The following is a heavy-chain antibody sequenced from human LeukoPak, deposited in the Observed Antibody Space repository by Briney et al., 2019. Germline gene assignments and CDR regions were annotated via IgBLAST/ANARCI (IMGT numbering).Heavy chain of an antibody. CDR3: ARSRGYSYALFGI. Sequence: SETLSLTCTVSGGSISSYYWSWIRQPPGKGLEWIGYIYYSGSTNYNPSLKSRVTISVDTSKNQFSLKLSSVTAADTAVYYCARSRGYSYALFGIWGQGTMVTVSP. CDR2: IYYSGST. CDR1: GGSISSYY. V-gene: IGHV4-59*08. J-gene: IGHJ3*02. D-gene: IGHD5-18*01.